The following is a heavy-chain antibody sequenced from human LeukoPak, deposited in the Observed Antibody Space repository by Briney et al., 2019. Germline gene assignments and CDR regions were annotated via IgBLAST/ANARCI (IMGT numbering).Heavy chain of an antibody. J-gene: IGHJ4*02. CDR1: GGTFSSYA. CDR3: ARVSGGSGSYGDFDY. CDR2: IIPIFGTA. V-gene: IGHV1-69*05. D-gene: IGHD3-10*01. Sequence: GSSVEVSCKASGGTFSSYAISWVRQAPGQGLEWMGRIIPIFGTANYAQKFQGRVTITTDESTSTAYMELSSLRSEDTAVYYCARVSGGSGSYGDFDYWGQGTLVTVSS.